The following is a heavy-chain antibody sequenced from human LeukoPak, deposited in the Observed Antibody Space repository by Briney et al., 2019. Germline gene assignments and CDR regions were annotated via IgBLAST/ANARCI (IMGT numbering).Heavy chain of an antibody. D-gene: IGHD3-16*01. V-gene: IGHV4-59*08. CDR3: ARQVSMIYYGMDV. CDR1: GGSIDSYY. CDR2: IYNSGST. Sequence: SETLSLTCTVSGGSIDSYYWNWIRQPPGKGLEWVVYIYNSGSTNYNPSLKSRVTISLDTSKNQFSLRLSSVTAADTAVYYCARQVSMIYYGMDVWGQGTTVTVSS. J-gene: IGHJ6*02.